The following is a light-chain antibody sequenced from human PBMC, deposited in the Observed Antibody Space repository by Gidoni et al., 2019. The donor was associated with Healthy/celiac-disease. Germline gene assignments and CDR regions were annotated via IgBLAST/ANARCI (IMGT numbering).Light chain of an antibody. Sequence: DIQMTQSPSTLSASVGDRVTITCRASQSISSWLAWYQQQPGKAPKLLIYDASSLESGVPSRFSGSGSGTEFTLTISSLQPDDFATYYCQHLWTFGQGTKVEIK. J-gene: IGKJ1*01. CDR3: QHLWT. V-gene: IGKV1-5*01. CDR2: DAS. CDR1: QSISSW.